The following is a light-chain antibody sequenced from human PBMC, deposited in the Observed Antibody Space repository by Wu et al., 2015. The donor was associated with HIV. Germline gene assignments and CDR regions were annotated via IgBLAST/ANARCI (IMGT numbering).Light chain of an antibody. CDR3: QYRTT. Sequence: EVVLTQSPATLSVSPGERATLSCRASQSIGSNLAWYQQTPGQAPRLVVYGASNRATGIPARFSGSGSGTDFTLTIGSLESEDFALYYCQYRTTFGQGTRLESK. J-gene: IGKJ5*01. CDR1: QSIGSN. CDR2: GAS. V-gene: IGKV3-15*01.